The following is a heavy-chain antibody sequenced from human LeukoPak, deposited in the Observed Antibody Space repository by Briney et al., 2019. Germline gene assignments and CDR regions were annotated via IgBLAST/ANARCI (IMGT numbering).Heavy chain of an antibody. CDR2: IRGKANSYAI. J-gene: IGHJ4*02. CDR3: TIPRCSGGSCYSGLW. V-gene: IGHV3-73*01. CDR1: GFTFSGSA. D-gene: IGHD2-15*01. Sequence: GGSLRLSCAASGFTFSGSAMHWVRQASGKGLEWVGRIRGKANSYAIAYAASVKGRFTISRDDSKNTAYLQMNSLKTEDTAVYYCTIPRCSGGSCYSGLWWGQGTLVTVSS.